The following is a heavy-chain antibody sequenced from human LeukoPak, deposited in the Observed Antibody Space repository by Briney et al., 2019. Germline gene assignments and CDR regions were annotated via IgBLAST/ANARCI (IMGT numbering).Heavy chain of an antibody. D-gene: IGHD6-19*01. Sequence: SQTLSLTCTVSGGSISSGGYYWSWIRQHPGKGLEWIGYIYYSGSTYYNPSLKSRVTISVDTPKNQFSLKLSSVTAADTAVYYCASMDDLSIAVAGWGQGTLVTVSS. J-gene: IGHJ4*02. V-gene: IGHV4-31*03. CDR3: ASMDDLSIAVAG. CDR2: IYYSGST. CDR1: GGSISSGGYY.